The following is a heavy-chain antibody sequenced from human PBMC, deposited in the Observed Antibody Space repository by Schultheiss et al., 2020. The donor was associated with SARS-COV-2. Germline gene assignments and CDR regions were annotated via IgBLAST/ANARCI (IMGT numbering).Heavy chain of an antibody. Sequence: SETLSLTCTVSGGSISSYYWSWIRQPAGKGLEWIGYIYYSGSTNYNPSLKSRVTISVDTSKNQFSLKLSSVTAADTAVYYCARVRPIVGATTGSFDPWGQGTLVTVSS. D-gene: IGHD1-26*01. V-gene: IGHV4-59*08. CDR1: GGSISSYY. J-gene: IGHJ5*02. CDR3: ARVRPIVGATTGSFDP. CDR2: IYYSGST.